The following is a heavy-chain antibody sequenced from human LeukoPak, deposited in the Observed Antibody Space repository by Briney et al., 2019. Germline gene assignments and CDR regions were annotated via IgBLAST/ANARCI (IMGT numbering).Heavy chain of an antibody. V-gene: IGHV3-23*01. J-gene: IGHJ4*02. D-gene: IGHD3-16*01. CDR3: AKDGGQGADY. CDR1: GFSFSSYA. CDR2: ISGSSGST. Sequence: GGSLRLSCAASGFSFSSYAMSWVRQAPGKGLEWVSGISGSSGSTYYADSVKGRFTISRDNSKDTLYLQMNSLRAEDTAVYYCAKDGGQGADYWGQGTLVTVSS.